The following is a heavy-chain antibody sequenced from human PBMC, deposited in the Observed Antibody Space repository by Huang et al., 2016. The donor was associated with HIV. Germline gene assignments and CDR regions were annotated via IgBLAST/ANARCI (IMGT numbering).Heavy chain of an antibody. CDR3: ARDRVPAVRYYYGMDV. CDR2: SNTYNGNT. V-gene: IGHV1-18*04. Sequence: QVHLVQSGVDVKKTGASVKVSCKASDYTFNKYGVSWVRQAPGQGLEWMGWSNTYNGNTNYAQKFQDRVTMTTDKSTNTAYRELGSLRYDDTAVYYCARDRVPAVRYYYGMDVWGQGTTVTVTS. D-gene: IGHD3-16*02. J-gene: IGHJ6*02. CDR1: DYTFNKYG.